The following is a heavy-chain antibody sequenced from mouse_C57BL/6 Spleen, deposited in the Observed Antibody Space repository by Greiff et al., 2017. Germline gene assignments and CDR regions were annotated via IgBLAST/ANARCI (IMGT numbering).Heavy chain of an antibody. J-gene: IGHJ4*01. CDR3: AKNRGPTIPQGYAMDY. Sequence: QVQLQQSGPGLVQPSQSLSITCTVSGFSLTSYGVHWVRQSPGKGLEWLGVIWRGGSTDYNAAFMSRLSITKDNSKSQVFFKMNSLQADDTAIDYCAKNRGPTIPQGYAMDYWGQGTSVTVSS. CDR2: IWRGGST. V-gene: IGHV2-5*01. CDR1: GFSLTSYG. D-gene: IGHD2-10*01.